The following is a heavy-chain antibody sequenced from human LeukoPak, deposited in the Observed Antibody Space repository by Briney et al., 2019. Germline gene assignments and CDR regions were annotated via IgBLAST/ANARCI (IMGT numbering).Heavy chain of an antibody. CDR1: GGSITTTNF. CDR3: TRENGALSPFGF. J-gene: IGHJ4*02. V-gene: IGHV4/OR15-8*02. CDR2: ISLSGLA. D-gene: IGHD2-8*01. Sequence: PSETLSLTCGVSGGSITTTNFWSWVRQAPGQGLEWIGEISLSGLANYNSSLSSPVTISLDPTKNTLSLNLRSVTAADTAIYYYTRENGALSPFGFWGQGTLVTVYS.